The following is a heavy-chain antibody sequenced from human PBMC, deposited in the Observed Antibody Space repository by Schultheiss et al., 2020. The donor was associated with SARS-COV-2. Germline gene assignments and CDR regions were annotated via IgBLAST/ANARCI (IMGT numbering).Heavy chain of an antibody. CDR3: ARSHRASSYGMDV. Sequence: SETLSLTCTVSGGSISSYYWSWIRQPPGKGLEWIGYIYYSGSTKYNPSLKSRVTISADTSKSHFSLNLDSVTAADTAVYYCARSHRASSYGMDVWGQGTTVTVSS. V-gene: IGHV4-59*01. D-gene: IGHD6-6*01. J-gene: IGHJ6*02. CDR1: GGSISSYY. CDR2: IYYSGST.